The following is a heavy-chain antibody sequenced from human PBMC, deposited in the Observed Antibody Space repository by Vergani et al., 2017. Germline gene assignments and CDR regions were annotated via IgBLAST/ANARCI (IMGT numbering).Heavy chain of an antibody. J-gene: IGHJ6*03. CDR2: ISGSGGST. Sequence: EVQLLESGGGLVQPGGSLRLSCAASGFTFSSYAMSWVRQAPGKGLEWVSAISGSGGSTYYADSVKGRFTISRDNSKNTLYLQMNSLRAEDMAVYYCAKHIAAAGTDYYYYYMDVWGKGTTVTVSS. CDR3: AKHIAAAGTDYYYYYMDV. CDR1: GFTFSSYA. D-gene: IGHD6-13*01. V-gene: IGHV3-23*01.